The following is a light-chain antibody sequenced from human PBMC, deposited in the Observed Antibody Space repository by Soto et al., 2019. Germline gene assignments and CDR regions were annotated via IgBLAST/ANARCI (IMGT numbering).Light chain of an antibody. J-gene: IGKJ1*01. CDR2: DAS. V-gene: IGKV3-11*01. CDR3: QQYNSYSPLT. CDR1: QSVSSH. Sequence: EIVLTQSPATLSLSPGERAALSCRASQSVSSHLAWYQQKPGQAPRLLIYDASNRATGIPARFSGSGSGTDFTLIISSLQPDDFATYYCQQYNSYSPLTFGQGTKVEIK.